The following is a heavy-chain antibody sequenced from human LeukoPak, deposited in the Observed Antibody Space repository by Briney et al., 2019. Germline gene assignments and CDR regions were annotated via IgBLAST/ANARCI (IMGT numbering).Heavy chain of an antibody. D-gene: IGHD4-11*01. V-gene: IGHV4-34*01. Sequence: PSETLSLTCAVYGGSFSGYYWSWIRQPPGKGLEWIGEINHSGSTNYNPSLKSRVTISVDTSKNQFSLKLSSVTAADTAVYYYARVINYGQTGPFDYWGQGTLVTVSS. CDR3: ARVINYGQTGPFDY. CDR1: GGSFSGYY. CDR2: INHSGST. J-gene: IGHJ4*02.